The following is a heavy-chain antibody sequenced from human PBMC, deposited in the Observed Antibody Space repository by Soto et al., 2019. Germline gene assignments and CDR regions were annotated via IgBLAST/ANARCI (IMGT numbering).Heavy chain of an antibody. D-gene: IGHD3-9*01. CDR3: AKCVHFDMLTGQGGFDP. V-gene: IGHV4-34*01. J-gene: IGHJ5*02. Sequence: SETLSLTCAVYGGSFSCYYWIWIRQPPGKGLEWIGEINHSGSTNYNPSLKSRVTISVDTSKNQFSLKLSSVTAADTALYYCAKCVHFDMLTGQGGFDPWGQGTLVTVSS. CDR1: GGSFSCYY. CDR2: INHSGST.